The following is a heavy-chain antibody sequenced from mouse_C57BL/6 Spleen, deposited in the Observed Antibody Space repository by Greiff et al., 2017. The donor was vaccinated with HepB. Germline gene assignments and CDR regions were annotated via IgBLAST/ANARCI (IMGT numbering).Heavy chain of an antibody. J-gene: IGHJ1*03. CDR2: ISDGGSYT. CDR1: GFTFSSYA. CDR3: AREGGHFDV. Sequence: EVNLVESGGGLVKPGGSLKLSCAASGFTFSSYAMSWVRQTPEKRLEWVATISDGGSYTYYPDNVKGRFTISRDNAKNNLYLQMSHLKSEDTAMYYCAREGGHFDVWGTGTTVTVSS. V-gene: IGHV5-4*01.